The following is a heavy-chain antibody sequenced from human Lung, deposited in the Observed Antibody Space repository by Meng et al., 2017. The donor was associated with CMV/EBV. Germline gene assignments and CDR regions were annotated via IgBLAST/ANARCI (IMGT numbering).Heavy chain of an antibody. Sequence: GSLRLSCTVSGGSISSYYWSWIRQPPGKGLEWIGYIYYSGSTNYNPSLKSRVTIPVDTSKNQFSLKLSSLTAADTAVYYCGRDGSLGRLDVWGQGATVTVSS. CDR1: GGSISSYY. J-gene: IGHJ6*02. CDR3: GRDGSLGRLDV. D-gene: IGHD1-26*01. V-gene: IGHV4-59*01. CDR2: IYYSGST.